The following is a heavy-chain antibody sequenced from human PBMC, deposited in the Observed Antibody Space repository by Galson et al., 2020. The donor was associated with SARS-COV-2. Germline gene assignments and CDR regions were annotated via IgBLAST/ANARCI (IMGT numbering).Heavy chain of an antibody. D-gene: IGHD7-27*01. V-gene: IGHV4-59*01. CDR3: ARTLLFWGDAFDI. Sequence: ETLSLTCTVSGGSISTYYWSWVRQPPGKGLEWIGYISYSGITNYNPSLKSRVTVSVDASKNQFSLNLSSVTAADTAVYYCARTLLFWGDAFDIWGQGTMVTVSS. J-gene: IGHJ3*02. CDR1: GGSISTYY. CDR2: ISYSGIT.